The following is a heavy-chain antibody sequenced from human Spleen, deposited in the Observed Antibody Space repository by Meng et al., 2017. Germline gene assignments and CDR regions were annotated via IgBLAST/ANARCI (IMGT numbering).Heavy chain of an antibody. J-gene: IGHJ4*02. D-gene: IGHD5-12*01. CDR1: GGSFSGYY. V-gene: IGHV4-34*01. CDR3: AGRVATIPTDEYYFDY. CDR2: INHSGST. Sequence: QVWLHVWGAGLWKPCGARSLTCVVYGGSFSGYYWSWIRQHPGKGLYWIGEINHSGSTNSTPSLKRRVTISVDTSKNQFSLKLSSVTAADTAVYYCAGRVATIPTDEYYFDYWGQGTLVTVSS.